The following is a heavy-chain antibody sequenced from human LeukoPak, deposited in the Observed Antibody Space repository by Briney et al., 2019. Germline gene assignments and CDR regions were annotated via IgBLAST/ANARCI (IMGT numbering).Heavy chain of an antibody. CDR1: GYTFTSYD. CDR3: ARDDPHDYVFAFDI. J-gene: IGHJ3*02. D-gene: IGHD3-16*01. CDR2: ISAYNGNT. V-gene: IGHV1-18*01. Sequence: ASVKVSCKASGYTFTSYDINWVRQAPGQGLEWMGWISAYNGNTNYAQKLQGRVTMTTDTSTSTAYMELRSLRSDDTAVYYCARDDPHDYVFAFDIWGQGTMVTVSS.